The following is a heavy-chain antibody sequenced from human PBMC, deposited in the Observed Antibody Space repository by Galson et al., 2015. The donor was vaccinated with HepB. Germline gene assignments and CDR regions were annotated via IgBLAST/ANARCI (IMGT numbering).Heavy chain of an antibody. V-gene: IGHV3-23*01. CDR1: GFTFSSYA. D-gene: IGHD6-19*01. Sequence: SLRLSCAASGFTFSSYAMSWVRQAPGKGLEWVSAISGSGGSTYYADSVEGRFTTSRDNSKNTLYLQMNSLRAEDTAVYYCAKRASSGWYGGAFDIWGQGTMVTVSS. CDR2: ISGSGGST. J-gene: IGHJ3*02. CDR3: AKRASSGWYGGAFDI.